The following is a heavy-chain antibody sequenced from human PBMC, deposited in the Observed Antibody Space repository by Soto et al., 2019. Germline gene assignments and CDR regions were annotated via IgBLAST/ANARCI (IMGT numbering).Heavy chain of an antibody. Sequence: QVQLVQSGAEVKKPGSSVKVSCKASGGTFSSYAISGVRRAPGQGLEGMGGIIPIFRTADYAQQFQVRVTRTADESTSTAYMELSSLRSEDTAVYYCASVETQSYYYGIDACCQGATVTVSS. J-gene: IGHJ6*02. CDR3: ASVETQSYYYGIDA. D-gene: IGHD2-15*01. CDR1: GGTFSSYA. V-gene: IGHV1-69*12. CDR2: IIPIFRTA.